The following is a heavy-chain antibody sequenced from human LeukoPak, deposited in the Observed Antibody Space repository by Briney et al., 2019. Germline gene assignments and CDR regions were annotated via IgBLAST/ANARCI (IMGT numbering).Heavy chain of an antibody. Sequence: PSETLSLTCTVSGGSISSYYWSWIRQPPGKGLEWIGYIYYSGSTNYNPSLKSRVTISVDTSKNQFSLKLSSVTAADTAVYYCARDRISYGSGSSPKPHYYYGMDVWGQGTTVTVSS. D-gene: IGHD3-10*01. CDR1: GGSISSYY. V-gene: IGHV4-59*01. CDR3: ARDRISYGSGSSPKPHYYYGMDV. CDR2: IYYSGST. J-gene: IGHJ6*02.